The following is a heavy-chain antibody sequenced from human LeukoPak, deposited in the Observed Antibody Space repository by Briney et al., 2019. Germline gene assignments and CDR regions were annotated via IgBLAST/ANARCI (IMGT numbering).Heavy chain of an antibody. CDR2: IYYSGST. J-gene: IGHJ4*02. Sequence: SETLSLTCTDSGGSISSGGYYWSWIRQHPGKGLEWIGYIYYSGSTYYNPSLKSRVTISVDTSKNQFSLKLSSVTAADTAVYFCARAESSGYTLSCFDYWGQGTLVTVSS. V-gene: IGHV4-31*03. CDR1: GGSISSGGYY. CDR3: ARAESSGYTLSCFDY. D-gene: IGHD3-22*01.